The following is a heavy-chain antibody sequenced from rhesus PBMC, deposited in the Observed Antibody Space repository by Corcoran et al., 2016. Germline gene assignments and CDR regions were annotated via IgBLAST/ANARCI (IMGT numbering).Heavy chain of an antibody. D-gene: IGHD3S6*01. Sequence: EVQLVESGGGLVQPGGSLRLSCAASGFTFRSYGMHGVRQVPGKGRDWVAVIYDDGSKKYYATSVKDRFTISRNNSKNMLYLQMNKLKWEDTAVYYCARADYEDDYGYYYSLDYWGQGVLVTVSS. J-gene: IGHJ4*01. CDR1: GFTFRSYG. CDR2: IYDDGSKK. V-gene: IGHV3-54*02. CDR3: ARADYEDDYGYYYSLDY.